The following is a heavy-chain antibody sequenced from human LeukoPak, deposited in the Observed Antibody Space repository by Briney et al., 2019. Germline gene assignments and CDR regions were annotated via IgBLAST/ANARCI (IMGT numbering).Heavy chain of an antibody. CDR1: GFTFSSYA. Sequence: GGSLRLSCAASGFTFSSYAMPWVRQAPGKGLEWVAVISYDGSNKYYADSVKGRFTISRDNSKNTLYLQMNSLRAEDTAVYYCAKEYCSDGSCYSYYFDYWGQGTLVTVSS. CDR3: AKEYCSDGSCYSYYFDY. D-gene: IGHD2-15*01. J-gene: IGHJ4*02. V-gene: IGHV3-30*04. CDR2: ISYDGSNK.